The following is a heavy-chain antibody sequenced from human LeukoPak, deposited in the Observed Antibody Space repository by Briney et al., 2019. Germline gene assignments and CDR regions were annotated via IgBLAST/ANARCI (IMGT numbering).Heavy chain of an antibody. CDR3: ARSPLLWFGELFSEFDY. D-gene: IGHD3-10*01. CDR2: IWYDGSNK. Sequence: WGSLRLSCAASGFTFSSYGMHWVRQAPGKGLEWVAVIWYDGSNKYYADSVKGRFTISRDNSKNTLYLQMNSLRAEDKAVYYCARSPLLWFGELFSEFDYWGQGTLVTVSS. V-gene: IGHV3-33*08. CDR1: GFTFSSYG. J-gene: IGHJ4*02.